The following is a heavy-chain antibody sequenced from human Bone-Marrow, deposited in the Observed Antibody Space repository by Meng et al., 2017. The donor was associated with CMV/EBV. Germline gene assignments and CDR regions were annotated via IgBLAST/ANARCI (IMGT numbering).Heavy chain of an antibody. J-gene: IGHJ6*02. CDR3: ARDRWGKWELTGFYYYYGMDV. D-gene: IGHD1-26*01. CDR2: IYYSGST. Sequence: SETLSLTCTVSGGSISSSSYYWGWIRQPPGKGLEWIGSIYYSGSTYYNPSLKSRVTISVDKSKNQFSLKLSSVTAADTAVYYCARDRWGKWELTGFYYYYGMDVWGQGTTVTVSS. CDR1: GGSISSSSYY. V-gene: IGHV4-39*07.